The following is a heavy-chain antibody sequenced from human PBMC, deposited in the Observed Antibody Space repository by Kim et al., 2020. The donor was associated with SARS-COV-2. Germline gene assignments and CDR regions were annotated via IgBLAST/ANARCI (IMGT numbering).Heavy chain of an antibody. V-gene: IGHV3-74*01. CDR1: GFTFSSYW. Sequence: GGSLRLSCAASGFTFSSYWMHWVRQAPGKGLVWVSRINSDGSSTSYADSVKGRFTISRDNAKNTLYLQMNSLRAEDTAVYYCARGSMVGGTWGWGQGTLVTVSS. CDR3: ARGSMVGGTWG. J-gene: IGHJ4*02. CDR2: INSDGSST. D-gene: IGHD3-10*01.